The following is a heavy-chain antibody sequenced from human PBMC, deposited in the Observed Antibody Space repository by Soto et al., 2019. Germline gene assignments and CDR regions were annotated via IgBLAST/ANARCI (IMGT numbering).Heavy chain of an antibody. CDR3: ATGAYCSGGSCYTDV. Sequence: PGGSPSLSCASSGFPFSRYEMNWVRQARGKGLEWVSYISSSGSTIYYADSVKGRFTISRDNAKNSLYLQMNSLRAEDTAVYYCATGAYCSGGSCYTDVWGQGTTVTVSS. CDR1: GFPFSRYE. J-gene: IGHJ6*03. V-gene: IGHV3-48*03. D-gene: IGHD2-15*01. CDR2: ISSSGSTI.